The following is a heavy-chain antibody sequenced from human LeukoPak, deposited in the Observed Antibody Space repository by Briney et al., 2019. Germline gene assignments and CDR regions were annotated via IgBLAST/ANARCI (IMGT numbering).Heavy chain of an antibody. V-gene: IGHV1-69*13. Sequence: SVKVSCKASGGTFSSYAISWVRQAPGQGLEWMGGIIPIFGTANYAQKFQGRVTITADESTSTAYMELSSLRSEDTAVYYCARARSPKPAYDKQDAFDIWGQGTKVTVSS. CDR3: ARARSPKPAYDKQDAFDI. CDR2: IIPIFGTA. D-gene: IGHD3-22*01. CDR1: GGTFSSYA. J-gene: IGHJ3*02.